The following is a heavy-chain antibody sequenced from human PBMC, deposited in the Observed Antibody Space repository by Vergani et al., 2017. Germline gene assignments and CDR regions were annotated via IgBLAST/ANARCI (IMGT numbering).Heavy chain of an antibody. J-gene: IGHJ5*02. CDR2: ISGSGGST. V-gene: IGHV3-23*01. CDR1: GFTFSSYA. CDR3: AKSHSITIFGVVIPWFDP. Sequence: EVQLLESGGGLVQPGGSLRLSCAASGFTFSSYAMSWVRQAPGKGLEWVSAISGSGGSTYYADSVKGRFTISRDNSKNTLYLQMKSLRAEDTAVFYCAKSHSITIFGVVIPWFDPWGQASLVSVSS. D-gene: IGHD3-3*01.